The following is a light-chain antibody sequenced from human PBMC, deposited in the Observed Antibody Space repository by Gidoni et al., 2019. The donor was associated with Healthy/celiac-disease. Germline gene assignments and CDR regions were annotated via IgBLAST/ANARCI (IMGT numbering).Light chain of an antibody. J-gene: IGLJ3*02. V-gene: IGLV2-14*01. CDR2: EVN. Sequence: QSALTQPASVSGSPGQSITLSCSGTSSDVGRYNYGSGFQPHPGKAPKLMIYEVNNRPSGVSNRFSGSKSGNTASLTISGLQAEDEADYYCSSYTSSSTWVFGGGTKLTVL. CDR1: SSDVGRYNY. CDR3: SSYTSSSTWV.